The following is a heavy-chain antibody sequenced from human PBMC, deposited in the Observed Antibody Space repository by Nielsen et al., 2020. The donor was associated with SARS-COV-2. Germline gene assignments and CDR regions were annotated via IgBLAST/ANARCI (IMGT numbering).Heavy chain of an antibody. D-gene: IGHD5-18*01. J-gene: IGHJ4*02. Sequence: GGSLRLSCAASGFTFSNAWMSWVRQDPGKGLEWVGRIKSKTDGGTTDYAAPVKGRFTISRDDSKNTLYLQMNSLKTEDTAVYYCTTTDTAMAYCFDYWGQGTLVTVSS. CDR1: GFTFSNAW. CDR2: IKSKTDGGTT. V-gene: IGHV3-15*01. CDR3: TTTDTAMAYCFDY.